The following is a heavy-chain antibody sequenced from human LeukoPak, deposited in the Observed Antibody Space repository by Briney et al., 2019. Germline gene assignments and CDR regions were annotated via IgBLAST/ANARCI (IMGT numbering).Heavy chain of an antibody. J-gene: IGHJ6*03. D-gene: IGHD3-22*01. Sequence: PSETLSLTCTVSGGSISSSSHYWGWIRQPPGKGLEWIGSIYYSGSTYYNPSLKSRVTISVDTSKNQFSLKLSSVTAADTAVYYCARGRGTDYYDSSGYNPGYYYYYYMDVWGKGTTVTISS. CDR1: GGSISSSSHY. CDR3: ARGRGTDYYDSSGYNPGYYYYYYMDV. CDR2: IYYSGST. V-gene: IGHV4-39*07.